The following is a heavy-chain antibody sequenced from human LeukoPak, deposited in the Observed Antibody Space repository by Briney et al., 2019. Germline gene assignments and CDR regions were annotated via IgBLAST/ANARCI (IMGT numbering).Heavy chain of an antibody. CDR2: ISGSGGST. V-gene: IGHV3-23*01. Sequence: GGSLRLSCAASGFTFSSYAMSWVRQAPGKGLEWVSAISGSGGSTYYADPVKGRFTISRDNSKNTLYLQMNSLRAEDTAVYYCAKDRMDYGDYVFDFDYWGQGTLVTVSS. D-gene: IGHD4-17*01. CDR1: GFTFSSYA. J-gene: IGHJ4*02. CDR3: AKDRMDYGDYVFDFDY.